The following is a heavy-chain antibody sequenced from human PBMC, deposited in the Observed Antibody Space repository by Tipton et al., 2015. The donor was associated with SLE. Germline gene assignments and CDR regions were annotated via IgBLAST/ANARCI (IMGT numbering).Heavy chain of an antibody. D-gene: IGHD3-16*01. J-gene: IGHJ4*02. Sequence: QSGAEVKKPGASVKVSCKASGYTLTNYGFNWVRQAPGQGLEWMGWISGYNGETIYAQKSQGRVIMTIDTSTSTVYMELRSLRSDDTAVYYCAKEGPEILGWLHWGQGTQITVSS. V-gene: IGHV1-18*01. CDR3: AKEGPEILGWLH. CDR2: ISGYNGET. CDR1: GYTLTNYG.